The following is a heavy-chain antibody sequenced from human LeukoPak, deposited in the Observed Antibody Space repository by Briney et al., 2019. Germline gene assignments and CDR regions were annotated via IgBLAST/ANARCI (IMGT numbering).Heavy chain of an antibody. D-gene: IGHD5-18*01. Sequence: PSETLSLTCTVSGGSISGYYRSWIRQPPGKGLEWIGYISDGGSTNYNPSLTSRVTISVDTSKNQFSLKLSSVTAADTAVYYCAGRRYSKLLGYWGQGTLITVSS. CDR3: AGRRYSKLLGY. V-gene: IGHV4-59*13. J-gene: IGHJ4*02. CDR1: GGSISGYY. CDR2: ISDGGST.